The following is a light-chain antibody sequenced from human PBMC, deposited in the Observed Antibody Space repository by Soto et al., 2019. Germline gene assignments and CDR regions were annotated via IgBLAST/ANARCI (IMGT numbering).Light chain of an antibody. CDR1: SSNIGSNY. J-gene: IGLJ1*01. V-gene: IGLV1-47*01. Sequence: QSALNQPPSASGTPGQRVTISCSGSSSNIGSNYVYWYQQLPGTAPKLLIYRNNQRPSGVPDRFSGSKSGTSASLAISGLRSEDEADYYCAAWDDSLSGSYVFGPGTKVTVL. CDR3: AAWDDSLSGSYV. CDR2: RNN.